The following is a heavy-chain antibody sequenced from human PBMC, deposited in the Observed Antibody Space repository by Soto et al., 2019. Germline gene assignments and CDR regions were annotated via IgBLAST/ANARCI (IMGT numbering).Heavy chain of an antibody. V-gene: IGHV3-23*01. CDR3: AKDNGGYSYGYLAFDY. Sequence: GGSLRLSCAASGFTFSSYAMSWVRQAPGKGLAWASAISGSGGSTYSADSVKGRFTISTDNSKNTLYLQMNSLRAEDTAVYYCAKDNGGYSYGYLAFDYWGQGPLVTVSS. J-gene: IGHJ4*02. CDR1: GFTFSSYA. D-gene: IGHD5-18*01. CDR2: ISGSGGST.